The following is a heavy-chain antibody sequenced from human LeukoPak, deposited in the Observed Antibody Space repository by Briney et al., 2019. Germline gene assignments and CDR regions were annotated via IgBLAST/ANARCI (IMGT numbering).Heavy chain of an antibody. J-gene: IGHJ4*02. V-gene: IGHV3-74*01. D-gene: IGHD3-10*01. CDR2: LNSDGTNT. Sequence: GGSLRLSCAASGFTFSSYWMHWVRQAPGKGLVWVSRLNSDGTNTYHADSVKGRITISRDNAKNTVYLEMNSPRAEDTAVYYCATTRVPAQYGSGSYDYWGQGTLVTVSS. CDR1: GFTFSSYW. CDR3: ATTRVPAQYGSGSYDY.